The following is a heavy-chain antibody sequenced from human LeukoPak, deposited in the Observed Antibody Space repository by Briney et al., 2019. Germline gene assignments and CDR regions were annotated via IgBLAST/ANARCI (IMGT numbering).Heavy chain of an antibody. CDR3: ARVYQSAEYYFDY. Sequence: PSETLSLTCTVSDGSINTYYWSWIRHPPGKGLEWIGFVYYSGATSYNPSLKSRVTISLDTSKNQFSLKLTSVTAADTAVYYCARVYQSAEYYFDYWGQGNLVSVSS. CDR2: VYYSGAT. CDR1: DGSINTYY. V-gene: IGHV4-59*01. J-gene: IGHJ4*02. D-gene: IGHD2-2*01.